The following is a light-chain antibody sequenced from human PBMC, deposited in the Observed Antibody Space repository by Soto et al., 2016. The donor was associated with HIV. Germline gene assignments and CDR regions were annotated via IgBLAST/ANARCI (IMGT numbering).Light chain of an antibody. Sequence: DIQMTQSPSTLSASVGDRVTITCRASQSISSWLAWYQQKPGKAPKLLIYKASSLESGVPSRFSGSGSGTEFTLTINNLQPEDFATYYCQEANTFPFTFGPGTKVDFK. CDR3: QEANTFPFT. CDR1: QSISSW. J-gene: IGKJ3*01. V-gene: IGKV1-5*03. CDR2: KAS.